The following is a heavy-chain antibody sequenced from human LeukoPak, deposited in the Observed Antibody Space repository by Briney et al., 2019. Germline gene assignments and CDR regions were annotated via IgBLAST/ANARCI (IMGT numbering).Heavy chain of an antibody. D-gene: IGHD5-18*01. Sequence: GASLRLSCAASGFTFSSYAMSWVRRAPGKGLEWVSAISGSGGNTYYADSVKGRFIISRDNSKNTLYLQMNSLRAEDTAIYYCAKKRGMQLWQYYFDYWGQGTLVTVSS. V-gene: IGHV3-23*01. J-gene: IGHJ4*02. CDR1: GFTFSSYA. CDR2: ISGSGGNT. CDR3: AKKRGMQLWQYYFDY.